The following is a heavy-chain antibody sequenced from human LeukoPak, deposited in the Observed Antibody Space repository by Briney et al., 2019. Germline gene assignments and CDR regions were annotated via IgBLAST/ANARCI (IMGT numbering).Heavy chain of an antibody. J-gene: IGHJ4*02. D-gene: IGHD3-10*01. CDR1: GLSFSGYY. Sequence: PSETLSLTCAVYGLSFSGYYWSWIRQPPGKGLEWLGEINHSGSTNYNPSLKKRVTISVYTSKNQFSLKLSSVTAAATAVYYCARHELWFGEYYFDYWGQGTLVTVSS. V-gene: IGHV4-34*01. CDR2: INHSGST. CDR3: ARHELWFGEYYFDY.